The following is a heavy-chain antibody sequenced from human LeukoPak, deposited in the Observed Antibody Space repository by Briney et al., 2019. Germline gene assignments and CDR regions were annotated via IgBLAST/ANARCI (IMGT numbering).Heavy chain of an antibody. J-gene: IGHJ4*02. V-gene: IGHV3-23*01. CDR2: ISGSGGST. D-gene: IGHD6-19*01. CDR1: GFTFSSYA. Sequence: GGSLRLSCAASGFTFSSYAMSWVRQAPGKGLEWVSAISGSGGSTYYADSVKGRFTISRDNSKNTLYLQMNSLRAGDTAVYYCAKVKSSGWYYFDYWGQGTLVTVSS. CDR3: AKVKSSGWYYFDY.